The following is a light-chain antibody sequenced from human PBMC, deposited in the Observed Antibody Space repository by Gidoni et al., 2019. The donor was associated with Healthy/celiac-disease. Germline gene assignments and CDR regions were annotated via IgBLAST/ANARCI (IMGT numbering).Light chain of an antibody. V-gene: IGKV1-5*01. J-gene: IGKJ1*01. CDR3: HQYNSYSQT. CDR2: DAS. Sequence: DIQMTQSPSTLSASVGDRVTITCRASQSISSWLAWYQQKPGKAPKLLIYDASSLESGVPSRFSGSGSGTEFTLTISSLQPDDFATYYCHQYNSYSQTFXQXTKVEIK. CDR1: QSISSW.